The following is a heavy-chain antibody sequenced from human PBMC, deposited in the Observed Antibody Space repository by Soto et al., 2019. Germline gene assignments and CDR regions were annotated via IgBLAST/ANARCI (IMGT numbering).Heavy chain of an antibody. CDR1: GYTFTSYA. CDR2: INAGTGHT. V-gene: IGHV1-3*01. CDR3: ARVEYDFWSGYYTGLKYYFDY. Sequence: ASVKVSCKASGYTFTSYAMHWVRQAPGQRLEWMGGINAGTGHTKYSQKFQGRVTITRDTSASTAYMELSSLRSEDTAVYYCARVEYDFWSGYYTGLKYYFDYWGQGTLVTVSS. D-gene: IGHD3-3*01. J-gene: IGHJ4*02.